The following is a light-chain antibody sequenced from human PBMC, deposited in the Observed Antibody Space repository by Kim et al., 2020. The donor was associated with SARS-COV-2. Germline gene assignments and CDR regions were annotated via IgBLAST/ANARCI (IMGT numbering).Light chain of an antibody. CDR1: SLRSDY. J-gene: IGLJ2*01. V-gene: IGLV3-19*01. CDR3: NSRDSSGNHVV. CDR2: GKN. Sequence: ALGQTVRITCQGDSLRSDYASWYQQKPVQAPVLVIYGKNNRPSGIPDRFSGSSSGNTASLTITGAQAEDEADYYCNSRDSSGNHVVFGGGTQLTVL.